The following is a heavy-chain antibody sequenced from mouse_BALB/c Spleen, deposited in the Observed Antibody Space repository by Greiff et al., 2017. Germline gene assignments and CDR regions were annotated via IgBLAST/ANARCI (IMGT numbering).Heavy chain of an antibody. Sequence: QVQLKQSGPGLVAPSQSLSITCTVSGFSLTGYGVNWARQPPGKGLEWLGMIWGDGSTDYNSALKSRLSISKDNSKSQVFLKMNSLQTDDTARYYCARDEVRGGFDYWGQGTTLKVSS. CDR3: ARDEVRGGFDY. J-gene: IGHJ2*01. V-gene: IGHV2-6-7*01. CDR1: GFSLTGYG. D-gene: IGHD2-14*01. CDR2: IWGDGST.